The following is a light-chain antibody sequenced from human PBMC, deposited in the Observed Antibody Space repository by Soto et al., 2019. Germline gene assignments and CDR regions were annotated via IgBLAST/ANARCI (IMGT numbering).Light chain of an antibody. CDR2: AVT. CDR3: CSYAGTFTYG. J-gene: IGLJ1*01. CDR1: SSDVGGYNY. Sequence: QSALTQPRSVSGSPGQSVTISCTGTSSDVGGYNYASWFQQHPGKAPKLMIYAVTERPSGVPDRFSGSKSGNTASLTISWLQAEDEADYYCCSYAGTFTYGFGTGTKVTVL. V-gene: IGLV2-11*01.